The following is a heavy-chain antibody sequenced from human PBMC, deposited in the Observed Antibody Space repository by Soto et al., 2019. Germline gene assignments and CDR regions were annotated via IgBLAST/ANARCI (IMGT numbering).Heavy chain of an antibody. V-gene: IGHV3-23*01. CDR1: GFTFSSYA. CDR3: AKDTRVAVAGNDAFDI. CDR2: ISGSGGST. D-gene: IGHD6-19*01. Sequence: GGSLRLSCAASGFTFSSYAMSWVRQAPGKGLEWVSAISGSGGSTHYADSVKGRFTISRDNSKNTLYLQMNSLRAEDTAVYYCAKDTRVAVAGNDAFDIWGQGTMVTVSS. J-gene: IGHJ3*02.